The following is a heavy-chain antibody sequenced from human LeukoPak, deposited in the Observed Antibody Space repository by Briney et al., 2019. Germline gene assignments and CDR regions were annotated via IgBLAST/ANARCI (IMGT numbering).Heavy chain of an antibody. J-gene: IGHJ6*04. CDR3: ARSYSSAWLDV. CDR1: GYTFTGYY. Sequence: ASVKVSCKASGYTFTGYYIHWVRQAPGQGLEWMGWINPNSGGTKYAQKFQGRVTMTRDTSTSTTYMELSRLRSDDTAVYYCARSYSSAWLDVWGKGTTVTISS. V-gene: IGHV1-2*02. CDR2: INPNSGGT. D-gene: IGHD6-19*01.